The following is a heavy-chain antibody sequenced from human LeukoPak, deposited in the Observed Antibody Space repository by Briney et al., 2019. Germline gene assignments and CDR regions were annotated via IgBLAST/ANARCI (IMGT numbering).Heavy chain of an antibody. J-gene: IGHJ4*02. CDR2: VHLDGRT. CDR1: GGSVSSTNW. D-gene: IGHD3-3*01. V-gene: IGHV4-4*02. CDR3: AREVGFYRPLDD. Sequence: SGTLSLICGLSGGSVSSTNWWSWVRQPPGKGLEGIGEVHLDGRTNYNPSLASALTMSGNFSENHISLKLASVTAADTPVYYCAREVGFYRPLDDSGQGTLVTVSS.